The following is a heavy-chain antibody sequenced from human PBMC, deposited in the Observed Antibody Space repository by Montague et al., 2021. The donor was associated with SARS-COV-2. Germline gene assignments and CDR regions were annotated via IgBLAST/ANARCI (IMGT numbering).Heavy chain of an antibody. CDR2: INHSGST. CDR1: GGSFSGYY. D-gene: IGHD4-17*01. Sequence: SETLSLTRAVYGGSFSGYYLNWIRQPPGKGLEWIGEINHSGSTNXNPSLRSRVTIAVDTSKNQFSLKLTSVTAADTAVFYCARSTVTNSPFGFSNKLRSRYNGMDVWGQGTTVTVSS. CDR3: ARSTVTNSPFGFSNKLRSRYNGMDV. V-gene: IGHV4-34*01. J-gene: IGHJ6*02.